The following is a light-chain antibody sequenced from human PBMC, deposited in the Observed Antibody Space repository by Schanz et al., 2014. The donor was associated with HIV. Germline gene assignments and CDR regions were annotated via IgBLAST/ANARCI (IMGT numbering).Light chain of an antibody. V-gene: IGKV3D-20*02. Sequence: EIVLTQSPATLSLSPGERATLSCGASQSVSSSSLAWYQQKPGQAPRLLIYDASTRATGVPDRFRGSGSGTDFTLTISRLEPEDFAVYYCQQRSNWPLITFGGGTKVEIK. CDR3: QQRSNWPLIT. J-gene: IGKJ4*01. CDR1: QSVSSSS. CDR2: DAS.